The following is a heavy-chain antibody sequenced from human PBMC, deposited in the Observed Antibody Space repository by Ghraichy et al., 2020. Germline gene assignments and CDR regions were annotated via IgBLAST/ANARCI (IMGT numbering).Heavy chain of an antibody. D-gene: IGHD1-1*01. Sequence: GGSLRLSCAASGFTFSNAWMNWVRQAPGKGLEWVGRIKSYTDGGTTDYAAPVKGRFTVSRDDSKSTFFLQMNSLRTEDTAVYYCTHDLLIGRQPEDSQHWGQGALVTVSS. CDR3: THDLLIGRQPEDSQH. J-gene: IGHJ1*01. V-gene: IGHV3-15*01. CDR1: GFTFSNAW. CDR2: IKSYTDGGTT.